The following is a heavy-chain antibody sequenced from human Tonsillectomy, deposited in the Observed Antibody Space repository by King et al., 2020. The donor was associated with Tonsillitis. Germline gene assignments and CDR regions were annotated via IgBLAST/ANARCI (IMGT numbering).Heavy chain of an antibody. Sequence: QLQESGPGLVKPSETLSLTCTVSGGSISSYYWSWIRQPPGKGLEWIGYIYYSGSTNYNPSLKSRVTISVDTSKNQFSLKLSSVTAADTAVYYCARERSPTYYDILTGYYSRYFDLWGRGTLVTVSS. V-gene: IGHV4-59*01. CDR1: GGSISSYY. D-gene: IGHD3-9*01. J-gene: IGHJ2*01. CDR2: IYYSGST. CDR3: ARERSPTYYDILTGYYSRYFDL.